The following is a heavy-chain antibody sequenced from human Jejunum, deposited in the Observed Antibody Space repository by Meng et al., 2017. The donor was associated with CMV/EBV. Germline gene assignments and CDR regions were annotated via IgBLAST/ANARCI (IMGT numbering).Heavy chain of an antibody. Sequence: AASGFTFSSYWMHWVRQAPGKGLAWVSRINSDGSSTSYADSVKGRFTISRDNAKNTLYLQMNSLRAEDTAVYYCARRGIRGGGMDVWGQGTTVTVSS. CDR1: GFTFSSYW. J-gene: IGHJ6*02. CDR2: INSDGSST. D-gene: IGHD1-26*01. CDR3: ARRGIRGGGMDV. V-gene: IGHV3-74*01.